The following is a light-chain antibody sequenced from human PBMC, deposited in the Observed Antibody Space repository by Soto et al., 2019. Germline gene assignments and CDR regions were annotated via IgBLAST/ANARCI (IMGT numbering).Light chain of an antibody. CDR1: SSDVGSYNL. J-gene: IGLJ2*01. CDR2: EGS. V-gene: IGLV2-23*01. Sequence: QSVLTQPASVSGSPGQSITISCTGTSSDVGSYNLVSWYQQHPGKAPKLMIYEGSQRPSGVSNRFSGSKSGNTASLTISGLQPEDEADYYCCSRSKTFQVFGGGTKLTVL. CDR3: CSRSKTFQV.